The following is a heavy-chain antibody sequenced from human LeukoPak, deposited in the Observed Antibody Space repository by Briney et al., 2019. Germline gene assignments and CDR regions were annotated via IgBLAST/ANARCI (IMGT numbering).Heavy chain of an antibody. V-gene: IGHV3-7*01. CDR3: ARNPLGYSYGNTSDY. CDR2: IKQDGSEK. D-gene: IGHD5-18*01. Sequence: GGSLRLSCAASGFTFSSYWLSWVRRAPGKGLEWVANIKQDGSEKYYVDSVKGRFTISRDNAKNSLHLQMNSLRVEDTAVYYCARNPLGYSYGNTSDYWGQGTLVTVSS. J-gene: IGHJ4*02. CDR1: GFTFSSYW.